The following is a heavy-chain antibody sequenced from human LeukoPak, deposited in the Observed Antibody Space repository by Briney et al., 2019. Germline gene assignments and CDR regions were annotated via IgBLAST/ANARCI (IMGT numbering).Heavy chain of an antibody. J-gene: IGHJ4*02. V-gene: IGHV3-48*02. CDR3: AKENYDILTGYHASFDY. CDR2: ISGDSNAI. CDR1: GFSFSTHS. D-gene: IGHD3-9*01. Sequence: GGSLRLSCAASGFSFSTHSMNWVRQAPGEGLEWVSFISGDSNAIYYAHSVKGRSTISRDNAKNSLYLQMNSLRDEDTAVYYCAKENYDILTGYHASFDYWGQGTLVTVSS.